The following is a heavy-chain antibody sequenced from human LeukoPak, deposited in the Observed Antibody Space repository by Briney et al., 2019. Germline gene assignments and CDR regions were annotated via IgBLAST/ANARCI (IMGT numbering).Heavy chain of an antibody. V-gene: IGHV1-69*13. CDR3: ARERDRYCSSTSCYPGWFDP. D-gene: IGHD2-2*01. CDR2: IIPIFGTA. J-gene: IGHJ5*02. CDR1: GYTFTSYG. Sequence: SVKVSCKASGYTFTSYGISWVRQAPGQGLEWMGGIIPIFGTANYAQKFQGRVTITADESTSTAYMELSSLRSEDTAVYYCARERDRYCSSTSCYPGWFDPWGQGTLVTVSS.